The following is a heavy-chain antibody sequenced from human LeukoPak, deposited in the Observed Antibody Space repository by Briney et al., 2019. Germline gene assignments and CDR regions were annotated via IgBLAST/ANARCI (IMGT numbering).Heavy chain of an antibody. D-gene: IGHD3-16*01. V-gene: IGHV4-34*01. CDR3: ARGGGLRMFYASPFRY. CDR1: GGPFSGYF. J-gene: IGHJ4*02. CDR2: IHNSGTT. Sequence: PSETLSLTCAVSGGPFSGYFWSWIRQSSGKGLEWIGEIHNSGTTNYNPSLNSRVTISEDTSKNQFYLNLSSVTAADTAFYYCARGGGLRMFYASPFRYWGQGTLVTVSS.